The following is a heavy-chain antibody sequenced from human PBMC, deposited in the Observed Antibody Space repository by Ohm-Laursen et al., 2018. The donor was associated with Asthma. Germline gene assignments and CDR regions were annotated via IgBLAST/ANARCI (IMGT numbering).Heavy chain of an antibody. Sequence: SLRLSCAASGFTFSSYAMHWVRQAPGKGLEYVSAISSNGGSTYYADSVKGRFTISRDNSKNTLYLQMNSLRAEDTAVYYCAKGGSSSWYEMDVWGQGTTVTVSS. CDR3: AKGGSSSWYEMDV. CDR2: ISSNGGST. D-gene: IGHD6-13*01. V-gene: IGHV3-64*04. CDR1: GFTFSSYA. J-gene: IGHJ6*02.